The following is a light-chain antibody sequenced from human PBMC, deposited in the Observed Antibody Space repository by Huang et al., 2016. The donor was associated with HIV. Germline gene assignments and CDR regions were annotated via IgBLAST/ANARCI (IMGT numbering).Light chain of an antibody. CDR1: QSVLYSSNNKNY. CDR3: QQYHNTPRT. J-gene: IGKJ1*01. CDR2: WAS. Sequence: DVVMTQSPDSLAVSLGERATINCKSSQSVLYSSNNKNYLAWSQQKPGQPPKLLIYWASTRESGVPDRFSGSGSGTDFTLTISSLQAEDVAVYYCQQYHNTPRTFGQGTKVEIK. V-gene: IGKV4-1*01.